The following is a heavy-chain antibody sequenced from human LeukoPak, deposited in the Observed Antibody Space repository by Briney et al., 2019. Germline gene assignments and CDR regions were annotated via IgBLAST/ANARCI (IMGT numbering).Heavy chain of an antibody. CDR1: GYTLTELS. J-gene: IGHJ4*02. D-gene: IGHD4-17*01. Sequence: GASVKVSCKVSGYTLTELSMHWVRQAPGKGLEWMGGFGPEDGQTIYAQKFQGRVTMTEDTSTDTAYMQLSSLRFEDTAVYYCATGYGDYDFDYWGQGTLVTVSS. V-gene: IGHV1-24*01. CDR3: ATGYGDYDFDY. CDR2: FGPEDGQT.